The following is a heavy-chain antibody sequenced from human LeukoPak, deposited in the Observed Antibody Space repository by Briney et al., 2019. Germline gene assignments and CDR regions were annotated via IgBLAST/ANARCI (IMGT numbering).Heavy chain of an antibody. V-gene: IGHV1-69*06. Sequence: SVKVSCKASGGTFSSYAISWVRQAPGQGLEWMGGIIPIFGTANYAQKFQGRVTITADKSTSTAYMELSSLRAEDTAVYYCAKEGGWGGTTFHPLLDYWGQGTLVTVSS. D-gene: IGHD1-1*01. CDR3: AKEGGWGGTTFHPLLDY. CDR1: GGTFSSYA. J-gene: IGHJ4*02. CDR2: IIPIFGTA.